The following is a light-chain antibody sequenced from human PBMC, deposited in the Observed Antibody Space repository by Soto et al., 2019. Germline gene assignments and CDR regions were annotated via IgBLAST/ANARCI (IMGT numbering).Light chain of an antibody. V-gene: IGLV1-47*01. Sequence: VLTQPPSASGTPGQRVTISCSGSSSNIGSNYVYWYQQLPGTAPKLLIYRNNQRPSGVPDRFSGSKSGTSASLAISGLRSEDEADYYCAAWDDSLSGFYVFGTGTKVTVL. J-gene: IGLJ1*01. CDR3: AAWDDSLSGFYV. CDR2: RNN. CDR1: SSNIGSNY.